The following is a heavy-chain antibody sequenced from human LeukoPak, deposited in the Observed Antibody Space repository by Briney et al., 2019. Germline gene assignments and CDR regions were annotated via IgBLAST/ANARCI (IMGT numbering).Heavy chain of an antibody. Sequence: PGGSLRLSCAASGFIFSGFSMNWVRQAPGKGLEWVSSISSTGTHIDYADSLKGRFTVSRDNAKNSLHLQMNSLRAEDTAVYYCARDYSGYDFLFDYWGQGTLVTVSS. J-gene: IGHJ4*02. CDR3: ARDYSGYDFLFDY. CDR2: ISSTGTHI. D-gene: IGHD5-12*01. CDR1: GFIFSGFS. V-gene: IGHV3-21*01.